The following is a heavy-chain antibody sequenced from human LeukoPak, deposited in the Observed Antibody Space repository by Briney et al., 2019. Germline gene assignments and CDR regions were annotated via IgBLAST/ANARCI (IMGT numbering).Heavy chain of an antibody. J-gene: IGHJ3*02. CDR1: GGSFSGYY. CDR2: INHSGST. CDR3: AREGARWEPSFSAFDI. V-gene: IGHV4-34*01. Sequence: PSETLSLTCAVYGGSFSGYYWSWIRQPPGKGLEWIGEINHSGSTNYNPSLKSRVTISVDTSKNQFSLKLSSVTAADTAVYYCAREGARWEPSFSAFDIWGQGTMVTVSS. D-gene: IGHD1-26*01.